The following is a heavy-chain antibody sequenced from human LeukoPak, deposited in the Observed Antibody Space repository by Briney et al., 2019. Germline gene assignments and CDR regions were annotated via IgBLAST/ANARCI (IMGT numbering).Heavy chain of an antibody. V-gene: IGHV3-11*01. J-gene: IGHJ4*02. CDR2: ISSSGSTI. CDR1: GFTFSDYY. D-gene: IGHD1-26*01. Sequence: GGSLRLSCAASGFTFSDYYMSWIRQAPGKGLEWVSYISSSGSTIYYADSVKGRFTISRGNAKNSLYLQMNSLRAEDTAVYCCARDFGGSYGRYYFDYWGQGTLVTVSS. CDR3: ARDFGGSYGRYYFDY.